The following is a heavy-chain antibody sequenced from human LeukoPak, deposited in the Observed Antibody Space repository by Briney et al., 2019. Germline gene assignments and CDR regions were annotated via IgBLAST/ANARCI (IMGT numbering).Heavy chain of an antibody. CDR1: GFTFSSYG. D-gene: IGHD3-16*01. V-gene: IGHV3-30*02. Sequence: GGSLRLSCAASGFTFSSYGMHWVRQAPGKGLEWVAFIRYDGSNKYYADSVKGRFTISRDNSKNTLYLQMNRLRAEDTAVYYCTRGSIAYYYMDVWGKGTTVTISS. J-gene: IGHJ6*03. CDR3: TRGSIAYYYMDV. CDR2: IRYDGSNK.